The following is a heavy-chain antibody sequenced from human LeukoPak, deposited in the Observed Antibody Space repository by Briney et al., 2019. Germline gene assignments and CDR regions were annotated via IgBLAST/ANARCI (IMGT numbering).Heavy chain of an antibody. CDR2: ISRSGSTK. J-gene: IGHJ6*03. CDR3: ARVLRYCSGGNCYSGGLGYMDV. CDR1: GFTFSTYA. V-gene: IGHV3-11*01. Sequence: GGSLRLSCAASGFTFSTYAMSWVRQAPGKGLEWVSSISRSGSTKYYADSVKGRFTISRDNAKNSLFLQMNSLRAEDTAVYYCARVLRYCSGGNCYSGGLGYMDVWGKGTTVTISS. D-gene: IGHD2-15*01.